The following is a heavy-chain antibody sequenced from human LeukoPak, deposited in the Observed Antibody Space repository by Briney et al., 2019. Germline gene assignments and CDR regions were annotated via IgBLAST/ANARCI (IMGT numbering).Heavy chain of an antibody. J-gene: IGHJ6*04. CDR1: GFTFSSYW. Sequence: GGSRRLSCAAFGFTFSSYWMHWVRQAPGKGLVWVSRINSDGSSTSYADSVKGRFTISRDNAKNTLYLQMSSLRAEDTAVYYCARGDYYGSDVWGKGTTVTVSS. V-gene: IGHV3-74*01. CDR3: ARGDYYGSDV. CDR2: INSDGSST.